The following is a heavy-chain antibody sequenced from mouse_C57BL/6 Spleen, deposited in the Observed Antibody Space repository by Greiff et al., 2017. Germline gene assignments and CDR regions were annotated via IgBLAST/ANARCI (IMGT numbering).Heavy chain of an antibody. Sequence: EVQLQQSGPGLVKPSQSLSLTCSVTGYSITSGYYWNWIRQFPGNKLEWMGYISYDGSNNYNPSLKNRISITRDTSKNQFFLKLNSVTTEDTATYYCARGIYYYGSSPYWGQGTLVTVSA. J-gene: IGHJ3*01. CDR2: ISYDGSN. CDR1: GYSITSGYY. V-gene: IGHV3-6*01. CDR3: ARGIYYYGSSPY. D-gene: IGHD1-1*01.